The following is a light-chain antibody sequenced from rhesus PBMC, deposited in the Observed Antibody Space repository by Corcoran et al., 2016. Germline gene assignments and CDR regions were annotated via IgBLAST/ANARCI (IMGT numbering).Light chain of an antibody. Sequence: EIVMTQSPATLSLSPGERATLSCRASQSVSSRLAWYQQKPGQAPRLLIYDASSRVPGIPDRFSGSGSGTDFTLTISSLEPEDVAVYFRQQESNWSYSFGQGTKVEI. CDR2: DAS. J-gene: IGKJ2*01. V-gene: IGKV3-17*02. CDR1: QSVSSR. CDR3: QQESNWSYS.